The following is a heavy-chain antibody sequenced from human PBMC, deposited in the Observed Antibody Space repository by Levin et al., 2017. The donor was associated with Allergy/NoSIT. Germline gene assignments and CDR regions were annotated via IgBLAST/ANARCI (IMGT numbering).Heavy chain of an antibody. CDR3: AKQYSGSYWDY. D-gene: IGHD1-26*01. CDR2: ISYDGSNK. CDR1: GFTFSSYG. J-gene: IGHJ4*02. V-gene: IGHV3-30*18. Sequence: GGSLRLSCAASGFTFSSYGMHWVRQAPGKGLEWVAVISYDGSNKYYADSVKGRFTISRDNSKNTLYLQMNSLRAEDTAVYYCAKQYSGSYWDYWGQGTLVTVSS.